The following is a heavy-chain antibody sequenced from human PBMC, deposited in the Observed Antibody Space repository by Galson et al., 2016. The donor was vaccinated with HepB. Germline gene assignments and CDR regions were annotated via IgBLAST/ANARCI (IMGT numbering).Heavy chain of an antibody. J-gene: IGHJ6*02. D-gene: IGHD6-13*01. CDR3: ARLRSPSIWYEGMNV. CDR1: GYSFTNYW. Sequence: QSGAEVKKPGESLKISCKGSGYSFTNYWIAWVRQIPGKGLEWMGIIYPGDFDTRYGPSFQGQVTFSADKSINTAYLQWSSLKASDTALYYCARLRSPSIWYEGMNVWGQGTAVTVSS. CDR2: IYPGDFDT. V-gene: IGHV5-51*01.